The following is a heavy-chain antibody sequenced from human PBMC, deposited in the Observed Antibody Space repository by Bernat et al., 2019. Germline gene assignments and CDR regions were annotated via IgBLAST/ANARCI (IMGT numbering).Heavy chain of an antibody. CDR2: ISGSGDTT. D-gene: IGHD4-17*01. J-gene: IGHJ4*02. V-gene: IGHV3-23*01. Sequence: EVQLLESGGGLVQPGGSLRLSCAASGFTFSSYAMSWVRQAPGKGLEWVSTISGSGDTTYYPDSMKGRFTISRDNSKNTVYLQMSSLRAEDTAVYYCARHDYGDYDLSRYWGQGTLVTVSS. CDR1: GFTFSSYA. CDR3: ARHDYGDYDLSRY.